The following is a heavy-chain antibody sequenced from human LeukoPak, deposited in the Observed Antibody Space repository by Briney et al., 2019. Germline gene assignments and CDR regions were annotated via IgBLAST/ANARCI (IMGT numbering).Heavy chain of an antibody. Sequence: SETLSLTCIVSGGSISSSRDYWAWIRQPPGKGLEWIANIYYSGSTYYSPSLKSRVTISVDTSKNQFSLKLSSVTAADTAVYYCARGAAMDPLGYYYYYMDVWGKGTTVTISS. CDR1: GGSISSSRDY. CDR2: IYYSGST. D-gene: IGHD5-18*01. J-gene: IGHJ6*03. CDR3: ARGAAMDPLGYYYYYMDV. V-gene: IGHV4-39*07.